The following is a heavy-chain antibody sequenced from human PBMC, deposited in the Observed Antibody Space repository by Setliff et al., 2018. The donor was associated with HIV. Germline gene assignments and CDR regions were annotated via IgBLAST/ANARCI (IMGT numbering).Heavy chain of an antibody. CDR3: AKFYCPHGVCYGFDI. J-gene: IGHJ3*02. CDR2: IHTSGST. CDR1: GGSMTNY. D-gene: IGHD2-8*01. Sequence: PSETLSLTCTVSGGSMTNYWSWIRQPPGKGLEFIGHIHTSGSTIYNPSLKSRLTITIDTSRNQFSLKLTSVTAADTAVYYCAKFYCPHGVCYGFDIWGQGTMVT. V-gene: IGHV4-4*09.